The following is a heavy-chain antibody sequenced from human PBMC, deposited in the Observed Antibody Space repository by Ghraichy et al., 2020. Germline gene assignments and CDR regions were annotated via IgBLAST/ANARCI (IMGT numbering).Heavy chain of an antibody. Sequence: LRLSCTVSGGSISSGGYYWSWIRQHPGKGLEWIGYIYYSGSTYYNPSLKSRVTISVDTSKNQFSLKLSSVTAADTAVYYCARNVGYGDYYYYYYGMDVWGQGTTVTVSS. CDR3: ARNVGYGDYYYYYYGMDV. CDR2: IYYSGST. D-gene: IGHD4-17*01. J-gene: IGHJ6*02. CDR1: GGSISSGGYY. V-gene: IGHV4-31*03.